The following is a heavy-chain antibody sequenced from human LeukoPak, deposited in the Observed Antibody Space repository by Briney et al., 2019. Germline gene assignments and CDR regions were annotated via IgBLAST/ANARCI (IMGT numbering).Heavy chain of an antibody. CDR2: IYYSGST. V-gene: IGHV4-59*01. CDR3: ARGSSGWYSPYYYGMDV. D-gene: IGHD6-19*01. Sequence: SETLSLTCTVSGGSISSYYWSWIRQPPGKGLEWIGYIYYSGSTNYNPSLKSRVTISVDTSKNQFSLKLSSVTAADTAVYYCARGSSGWYSPYYYGMDVWGQGTTVTVSS. J-gene: IGHJ6*02. CDR1: GGSISSYY.